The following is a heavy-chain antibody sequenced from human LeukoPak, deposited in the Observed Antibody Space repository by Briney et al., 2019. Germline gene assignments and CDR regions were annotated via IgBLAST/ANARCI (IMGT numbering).Heavy chain of an antibody. D-gene: IGHD6-19*01. J-gene: IGHJ6*03. Sequence: SETLSLTCAVYGGSFSDYYWSWIRHSPGKGLEWIGEIHHSGTTNYNPSLKSRVTLSVDTSKHHFSLKVSSVTAADTAVYYCARPNSGDYYYMDVWGKGTTVTISS. V-gene: IGHV4-34*01. CDR2: IHHSGTT. CDR1: GGSFSDYY. CDR3: ARPNSGDYYYMDV.